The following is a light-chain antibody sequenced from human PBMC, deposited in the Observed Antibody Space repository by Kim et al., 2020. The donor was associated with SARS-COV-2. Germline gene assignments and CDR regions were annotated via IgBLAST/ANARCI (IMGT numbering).Light chain of an antibody. CDR3: QQYGSSPWT. CDR1: QTISGSY. V-gene: IGKV3-20*01. CDR2: GAS. Sequence: APGERATLSCRASQTISGSYLAWYQQKPGQAPRLLIYGASSRATDISVRFSGSGSGTDFTLTISRLEPEDFAVYYCQQYGSSPWTFGQGTKVDIK. J-gene: IGKJ1*01.